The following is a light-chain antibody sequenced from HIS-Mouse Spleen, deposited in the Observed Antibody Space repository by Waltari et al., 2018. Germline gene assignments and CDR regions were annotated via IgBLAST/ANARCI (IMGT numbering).Light chain of an antibody. CDR1: SSDVGGYNY. CDR2: DVS. V-gene: IGLV2-14*03. J-gene: IGLJ2*01. Sequence: QSALTQPASVSGSPGQSIPISCTGTSSDVGGYNYVSWYQQHPGKAPKLMIYDVSTRPSGVSNRFSGSKSGNTHSLTISGLQAEDEADYYCSSYTSSSTLVVFGGGTKLTVL. CDR3: SSYTSSSTLVV.